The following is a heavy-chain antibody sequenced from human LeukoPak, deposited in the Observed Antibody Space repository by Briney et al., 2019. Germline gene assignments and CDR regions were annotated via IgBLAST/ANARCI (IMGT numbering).Heavy chain of an antibody. CDR3: ARGYTYDSFDF. D-gene: IGHD5-18*01. CDR2: ISGSGGST. V-gene: IGHV3-23*01. J-gene: IGHJ4*02. CDR1: GFTFSSYA. Sequence: GGSLRLSCAASGFTFSSYAMSWVRQAPGKGLEWVSAISGSGGSTYYADSVKGRFTISRDNAKNSLYLQMNSLRAEDTAVYYCARGYTYDSFDFWGQGTLVTVSS.